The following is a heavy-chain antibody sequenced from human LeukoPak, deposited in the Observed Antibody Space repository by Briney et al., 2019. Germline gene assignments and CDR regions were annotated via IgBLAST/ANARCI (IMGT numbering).Heavy chain of an antibody. V-gene: IGHV4-39*01. Sequence: KPPETQSLTCTVSGGSISSSNYYWGWIRQPPGKGLEWIGCIYYSGSTYYNPSLKIRITISVDTSQNQFSLKLRSVSAAATAVYYCERQYSGGWYVVGYFQHWGQATLVTVSS. D-gene: IGHD6-19*01. J-gene: IGHJ1*01. CDR1: GGSISSSNYY. CDR3: ERQYSGGWYVVGYFQH. CDR2: IYYSGST.